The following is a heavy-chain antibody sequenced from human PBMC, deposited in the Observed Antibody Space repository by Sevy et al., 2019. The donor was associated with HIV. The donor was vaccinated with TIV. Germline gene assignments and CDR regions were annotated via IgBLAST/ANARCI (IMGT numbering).Heavy chain of an antibody. J-gene: IGHJ6*02. CDR1: GFTVSSNY. V-gene: IGHV3-53*01. Sequence: GGSLRLSCAASGFTVSSNYMSWVRQAPGKGLEWVSVIYSGGTTYYADSVKGRFTISRDNSKNTLYLQMNNLRAEDTAVYYCAREREFTIFGVLIEYGMDDWGQGTTVTVSS. D-gene: IGHD3-3*01. CDR3: AREREFTIFGVLIEYGMDD. CDR2: IYSGGTT.